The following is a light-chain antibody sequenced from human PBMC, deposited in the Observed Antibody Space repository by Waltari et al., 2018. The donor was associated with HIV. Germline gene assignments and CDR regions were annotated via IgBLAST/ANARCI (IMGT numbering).Light chain of an antibody. CDR3: QSYDSGLRGWV. V-gene: IGLV1-40*01. Sequence: QSVLTQSPSVSGAPGPRVTISCTGPSSHIGAGFAVPWYQHLPGTAPKLLIFGDNHRPSGVPDRFSGSMSGTSASLAITWLQADDEAYYYCQSYDSGLRGWVFGGGTKLTVL. J-gene: IGLJ3*02. CDR2: GDN. CDR1: SSHIGAGFA.